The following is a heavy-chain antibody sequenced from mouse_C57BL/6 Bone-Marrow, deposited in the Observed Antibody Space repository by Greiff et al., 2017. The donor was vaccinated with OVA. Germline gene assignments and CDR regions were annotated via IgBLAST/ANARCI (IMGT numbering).Heavy chain of an antibody. CDR2: IWRGGST. CDR3: AKRGIANWGLYAMDY. D-gene: IGHD4-1*01. V-gene: IGHV2-5*01. CDR1: GFSLPSYG. Sequence: VKLVESGPGLVQPSQSLSITCTVSGFSLPSYGVHWVRQSPGKGLEWLGVIWRGGSTDYNAAFMSRLSITKDNSKSQVFFKMNSLQADDTAIYYCAKRGIANWGLYAMDYWGQGTSVTVSS. J-gene: IGHJ4*01.